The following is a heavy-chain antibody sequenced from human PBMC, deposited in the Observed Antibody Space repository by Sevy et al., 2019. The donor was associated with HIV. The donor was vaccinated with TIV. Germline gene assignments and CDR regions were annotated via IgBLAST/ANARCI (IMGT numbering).Heavy chain of an antibody. J-gene: IGHJ4*02. D-gene: IGHD6-13*01. CDR3: ARDTKGRQQLEYYFDY. Sequence: GGSLRLSCAASGFTFSSYAMHWVRQAPGKGLEWVAVISYDGSNKYYADSVKGRFTISRDNSKNTLYLQMNSLRAEDTAVYYCARDTKGRQQLEYYFDYWVQGTLVTVSS. CDR2: ISYDGSNK. V-gene: IGHV3-30-3*01. CDR1: GFTFSSYA.